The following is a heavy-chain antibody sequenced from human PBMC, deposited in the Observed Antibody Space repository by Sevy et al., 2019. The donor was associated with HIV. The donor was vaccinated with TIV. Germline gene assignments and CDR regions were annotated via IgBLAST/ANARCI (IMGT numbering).Heavy chain of an antibody. D-gene: IGHD3-3*01. CDR3: ARPMYYDFSYGMDV. CDR2: ISSSSSYI. Sequence: GGSLRLSCAASGFTFSSYNFNLVRQAPGKGLEWVSSISSSSSYIYYADSVKGRFTISRDNAKNSLYLQMSSLRAEDTAVYYCARPMYYDFSYGMDVWGQGTTVTVSS. J-gene: IGHJ6*02. CDR1: GFTFSSYN. V-gene: IGHV3-21*01.